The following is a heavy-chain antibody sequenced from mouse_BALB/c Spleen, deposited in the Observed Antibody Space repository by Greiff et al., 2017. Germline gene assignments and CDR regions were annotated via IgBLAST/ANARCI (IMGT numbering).Heavy chain of an antibody. CDR1: GFTFSSYG. Sequence: VQLKESGGGLVQPGGSLKLSCAASGFTFSSYGMSWVRQTPDKRLELVATINSNGGSTYYPDSVKGRFTISRDNAKNTLYLQMSSLKSEDTAMYYCARGDDSFFAYWGQGTLVTVSA. D-gene: IGHD2-4*01. CDR3: ARGDDSFFAY. J-gene: IGHJ3*01. CDR2: INSNGGST. V-gene: IGHV5-6-3*01.